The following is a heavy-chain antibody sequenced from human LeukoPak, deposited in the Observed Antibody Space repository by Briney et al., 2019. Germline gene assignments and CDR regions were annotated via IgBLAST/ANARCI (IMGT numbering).Heavy chain of an antibody. CDR2: ISFDGRNK. CDR1: GFTFSSFP. J-gene: IGHJ4*02. CDR3: VRDSVTTGYYFYY. V-gene: IGHV3-30*04. D-gene: IGHD4-17*01. Sequence: GGSLRLSCAASGFTFSSFPMHWVRQAPGKGLEWVAVISFDGRNKYYADSVRGRFTISRDDSKHTLYLQLNSLRTDDTAVYYCVRDSVTTGYYFYYWGQGTLVTVSS.